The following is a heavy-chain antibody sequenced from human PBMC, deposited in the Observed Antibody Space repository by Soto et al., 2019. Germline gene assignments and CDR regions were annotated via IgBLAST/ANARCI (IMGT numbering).Heavy chain of an antibody. J-gene: IGHJ6*02. Sequence: EVQLVESGGGLVKPGGSLRLSCVVSGFTFSSYSMNWVRKAPGKGLEWVSSISSGSNYTYYADSVKGRFTISRDNAKNSVYLQMNRLRAEDTALYYCARDFKESQYYYYCMDVWGQGTTVTVSS. CDR3: ARDFKESQYYYYCMDV. CDR1: GFTFSSYS. V-gene: IGHV3-21*06. CDR2: ISSGSNYT. D-gene: IGHD3-10*01.